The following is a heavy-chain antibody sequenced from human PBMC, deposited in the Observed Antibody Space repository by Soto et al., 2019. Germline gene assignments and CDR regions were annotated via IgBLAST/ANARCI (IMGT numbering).Heavy chain of an antibody. V-gene: IGHV1-46*01. D-gene: IGHD3-16*02. J-gene: IGHJ4*02. CDR2: INLNVGGT. CDR1: GSKLINHY. CDR3: ARDSSASATSYPFDY. Sequence: VAPVKVSCKASGSKLINHYMHWVRQAPGVDFEWMGIINLNVGGTDYAQKFQGRVTMTTDTYASTVHMELSSLRSEDTAVYFCARDSSASATSYPFDYWGKGTLVTV.